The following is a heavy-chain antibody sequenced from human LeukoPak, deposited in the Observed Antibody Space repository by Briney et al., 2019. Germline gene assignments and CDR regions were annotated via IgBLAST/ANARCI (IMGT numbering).Heavy chain of an antibody. CDR2: IYTSGST. J-gene: IGHJ5*02. CDR3: AREYSSGWYARWFDP. Sequence: SETLSLTCTVSGGSTSSYYWSWIRQPAGKGLEWIGRIYTSGSTNYNPSLKSRVTMSVDTSKNQFSLKLSSVTAADTAVYYCAREYSSGWYARWFDPWGQGTLVTVSS. D-gene: IGHD6-19*01. V-gene: IGHV4-4*07. CDR1: GGSTSSYY.